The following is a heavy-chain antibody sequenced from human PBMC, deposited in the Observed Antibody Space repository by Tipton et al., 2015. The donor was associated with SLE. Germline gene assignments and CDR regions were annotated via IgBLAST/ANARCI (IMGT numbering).Heavy chain of an antibody. CDR2: IYFPGRT. CDR1: GVSITNYHSY. D-gene: IGHD7-27*01. J-gene: IGHJ4*02. V-gene: IGHV4-61*02. Sequence: TLSLTCSVSGVSITNYHSYWDWFRQTAGKGLEWIGRIYFPGRTYYNPSVTSRVTIALDTSKNEFSLEMTSVTTADTGVYYCARDPNGGYGSFDYWGLGALVTVSS. CDR3: ARDPNGGYGSFDY.